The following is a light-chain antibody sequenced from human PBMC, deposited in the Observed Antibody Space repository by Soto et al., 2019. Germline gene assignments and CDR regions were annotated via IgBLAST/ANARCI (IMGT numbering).Light chain of an antibody. CDR1: TSDIGAYNY. CDR3: WSYAGSNTVV. CDR2: EGN. Sequence: QSVLTQPPSASGSPGQSVTISCTGTTSDIGAYNYVSWYHQRPGKAPKLMIYEGNKRPSGVSNRFSGSKSGNTASLTISGLQAEDEADYYCWSYAGSNTVVFGGGTQLTVL. V-gene: IGLV2-23*01. J-gene: IGLJ2*01.